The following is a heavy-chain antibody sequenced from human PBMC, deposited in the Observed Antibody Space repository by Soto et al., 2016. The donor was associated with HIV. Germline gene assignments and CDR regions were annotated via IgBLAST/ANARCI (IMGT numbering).Heavy chain of an antibody. CDR1: GFTFSSYS. CDR2: ISSSSSTI. Sequence: EVQLVESGGGLVQPGGSLRLSCAASGFTFSSYSMNWVRQAPGKGLEWVSYISSSSSTIYYADSVKGRFTISRDNAKNSLYLQMNSLRVEDTAVYYCARLPGIAAVAFPFDPWGQGTLVTVSS. V-gene: IGHV3-48*04. CDR3: ARLPGIAAVAFPFDP. J-gene: IGHJ5*02. D-gene: IGHD6-13*01.